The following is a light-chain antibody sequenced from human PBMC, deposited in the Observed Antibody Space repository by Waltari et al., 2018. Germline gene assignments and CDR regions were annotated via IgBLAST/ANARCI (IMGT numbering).Light chain of an antibody. V-gene: IGKV1-39*01. CDR2: AAS. Sequence: DIQMTQSPSSLSASVGDRVTITCRASQSISSYLNWYQQKPGIAPKHLIYAASSLQSGVPSRFSGSGSGRDFTRIISSLQPEDFATYSCQQSYSHTRTFGQGTKVEIK. CDR1: QSISSY. CDR3: QQSYSHTRT. J-gene: IGKJ1*01.